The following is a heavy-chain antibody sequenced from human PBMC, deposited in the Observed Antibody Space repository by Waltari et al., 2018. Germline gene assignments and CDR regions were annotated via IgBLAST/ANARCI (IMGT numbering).Heavy chain of an antibody. CDR2: INHSGST. CDR3: ARVRDY. J-gene: IGHJ4*02. V-gene: IGHV4-34*01. CDR1: GGSFRCYY. Sequence: QVQLQQWGAGLLKPSATLSPTCAAYGGSFRCYYWSWIRQPPGKGLEWLGEINHSGSTNYNPSLKSRVTISVDTSKNQFSLKLSSVTAADTAVYYCARVRDYWGQGTLVTVSS.